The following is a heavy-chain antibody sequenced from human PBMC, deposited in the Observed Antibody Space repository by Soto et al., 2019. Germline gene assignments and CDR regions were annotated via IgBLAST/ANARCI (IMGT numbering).Heavy chain of an antibody. CDR2: ISYDGTNK. V-gene: IGHV3-30*01. CDR1: GFTFRSYA. D-gene: IGHD2-2*01. CDR3: ARGPPAAISKHPKNFDY. Sequence: PGGSLRLSCAASGFTFRSYAMDWVRQAPGKGLEWVAVISYDGTNKYYADSVKGRFTISRDNSKNTLSLQLNSLRAEDTAVYYCARGPPAAISKHPKNFDYWGQGTLVTVSS. J-gene: IGHJ4*02.